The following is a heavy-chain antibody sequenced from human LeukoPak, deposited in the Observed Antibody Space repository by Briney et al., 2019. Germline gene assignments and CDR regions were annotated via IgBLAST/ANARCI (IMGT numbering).Heavy chain of an antibody. CDR2: IYPRDSDT. Sequence: GESLKISCKGSGYSFTNYWIGWVRQTPGKGLAWMGIIYPRDSDTRYSPSFQGQVTISVDKSISTAYLQWSSLKASDTAMYYCARIRYDSSGYYTFDHWGQGTLVTVSS. CDR3: ARIRYDSSGYYTFDH. D-gene: IGHD3-22*01. J-gene: IGHJ4*02. CDR1: GYSFTNYW. V-gene: IGHV5-51*01.